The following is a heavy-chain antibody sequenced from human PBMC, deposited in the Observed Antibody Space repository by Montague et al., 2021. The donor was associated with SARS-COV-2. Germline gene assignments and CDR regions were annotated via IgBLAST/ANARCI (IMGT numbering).Heavy chain of an antibody. CDR1: GGSISSSSYY. Sequence: SETLSLTCTVSGGSISSSSYYWGWIRQPPGKGLEWIGSIYYSGSTHYNPSLKSRVTISVDTSKNQFSLKLSSVTAAGTAVYYCAGSPPGIAAAGTVAAFDIWGQGTMVTVSS. D-gene: IGHD6-13*01. CDR3: AGSPPGIAAAGTVAAFDI. V-gene: IGHV4-39*01. J-gene: IGHJ3*02. CDR2: IYYSGST.